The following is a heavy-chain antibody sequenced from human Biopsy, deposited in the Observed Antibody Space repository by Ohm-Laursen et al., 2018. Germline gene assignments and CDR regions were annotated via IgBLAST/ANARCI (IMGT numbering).Heavy chain of an antibody. Sequence: ASVKVSCDASGYTFTNYYMHWVRQAPGQGLEWMGIINPSGGDTTYAQNFQGRLIMTRDTSTSTVYMELSSLTSEDTAVYSCARTDDFNFDFDYWGQGTLVTVSS. CDR1: GYTFTNYY. CDR3: ARTDDFNFDFDY. D-gene: IGHD5-24*01. V-gene: IGHV1-46*01. CDR2: INPSGGDT. J-gene: IGHJ4*02.